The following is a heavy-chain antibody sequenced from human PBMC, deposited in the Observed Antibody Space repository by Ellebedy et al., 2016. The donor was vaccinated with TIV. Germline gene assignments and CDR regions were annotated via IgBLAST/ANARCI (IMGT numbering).Heavy chain of an antibody. CDR1: GFPFSSYA. Sequence: GGSLRLFCVASGFPFSSYAMAWVRQAPGRGLEWVSGLRGSGGTTYYADSVKGRFTISRDNSKNTLYLQMNSLTVEDTAIYYCAGPGGMVSYDYWGQGTRVTVSS. V-gene: IGHV3-23*01. CDR2: LRGSGGTT. J-gene: IGHJ4*02. CDR3: AGPGGMVSYDY. D-gene: IGHD3-16*01.